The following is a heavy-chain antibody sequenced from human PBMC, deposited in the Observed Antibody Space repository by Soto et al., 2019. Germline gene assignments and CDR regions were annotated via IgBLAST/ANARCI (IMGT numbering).Heavy chain of an antibody. CDR3: GRASWGFVDPSYFDS. CDR1: GYKFNTYW. V-gene: IGHV5-51*01. J-gene: IGHJ4*02. CDR2: IYPGDSDT. Sequence: GESLKISCRGSGYKFNTYWIGWVRQMPGKGLEWMGIIYPGDSDTRYSPSFQGQVTISADNSISTAYLQWNSLKASDTAMSYCGRASWGFVDPSYFDSWGQGTLVDVSS. D-gene: IGHD7-27*01.